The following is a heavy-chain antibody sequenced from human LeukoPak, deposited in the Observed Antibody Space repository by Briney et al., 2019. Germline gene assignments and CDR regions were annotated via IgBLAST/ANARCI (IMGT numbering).Heavy chain of an antibody. Sequence: SQTLSLTCTVSGASISSGEYYWSWIRQPAGKGLEWIGRIYTSGSTNCNPSLKSRVTISVDTSKNQFSLKLSSVTAADTAMYYCAREAYDVLTSDWFDPWGQGTLVTVSS. CDR3: AREAYDVLTSDWFDP. CDR2: IYTSGST. V-gene: IGHV4-61*02. CDR1: GASISSGEYY. D-gene: IGHD3-9*01. J-gene: IGHJ5*02.